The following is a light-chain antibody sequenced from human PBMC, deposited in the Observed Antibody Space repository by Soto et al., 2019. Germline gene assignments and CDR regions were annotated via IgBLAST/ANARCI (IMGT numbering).Light chain of an antibody. Sequence: DMQMTQSPSSLSASVGDRVTITCQASQDISNYLNWYHQIPGKPPKLLIYDASNLEAGVPSRFSARGVGTKFTHTISRLQHEDSGIYYCQQYDSPASFGPGTRLDLK. J-gene: IGKJ3*01. CDR3: QQYDSPAS. CDR1: QDISNY. CDR2: DAS. V-gene: IGKV1-33*01.